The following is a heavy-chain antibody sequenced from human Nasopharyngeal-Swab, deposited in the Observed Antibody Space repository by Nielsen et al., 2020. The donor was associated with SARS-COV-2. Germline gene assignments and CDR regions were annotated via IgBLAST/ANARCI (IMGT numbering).Heavy chain of an antibody. CDR1: GFTFSSYW. D-gene: IGHD2-15*01. Sequence: TCAASGFTFSSYWMHWVRQAPGKGLVWVSRINSDGSSTSYADSVKGRFTISRDNAKNTLYLQMNSLRAEDTAVYYCTTDRMVVAATYKDNWFDPWGQGTLVTVSS. J-gene: IGHJ5*02. CDR3: TTDRMVVAATYKDNWFDP. CDR2: INSDGSST. V-gene: IGHV3-74*01.